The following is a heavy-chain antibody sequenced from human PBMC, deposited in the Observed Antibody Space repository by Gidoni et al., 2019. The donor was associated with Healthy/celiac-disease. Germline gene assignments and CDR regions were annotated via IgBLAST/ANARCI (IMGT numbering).Heavy chain of an antibody. V-gene: IGHV3-30*18. CDR1: GSAFRSYG. D-gene: IGHD1-20*01. CDR2: IADDGSNK. CDR3: AKDAHNWNDGEIDY. J-gene: IGHJ4*02. Sequence: QGRLVEPGGGVVQSGGSPRLSCTAAGSAFRSYGVHWGRQAPGKGLEWVAVIADDGSNKYYADSVKGRFTISRENSKNTLYLQMNRLRAEDAAVYYCAKDAHNWNDGEIDYWGQGTLVTVSS.